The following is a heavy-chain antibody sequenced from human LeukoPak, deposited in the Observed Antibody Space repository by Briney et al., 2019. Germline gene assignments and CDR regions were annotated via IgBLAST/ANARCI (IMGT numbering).Heavy chain of an antibody. CDR1: GFTFSTYT. Sequence: GGSLRLSCAASGFTFSTYTMNWVRQAPGKGLEWVSYISSSSSTIYYADSVKGRFTISRDSAKNSLYLQMNSLRAEDTAVYYCARDGRGYYDFWSGYYARHFDYWGQGTLVTVSS. V-gene: IGHV3-48*01. CDR3: ARDGRGYYDFWSGYYARHFDY. J-gene: IGHJ4*02. CDR2: ISSSSSTI. D-gene: IGHD3-3*01.